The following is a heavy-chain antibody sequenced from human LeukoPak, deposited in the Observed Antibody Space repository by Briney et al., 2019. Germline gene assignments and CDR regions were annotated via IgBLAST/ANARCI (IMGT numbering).Heavy chain of an antibody. CDR2: IDSGSSSI. Sequence: GGSLRLSCAASGITLSSHSMHWVRQAPGKGLEWVSFIDSGSSSIHYAASVQGRFTISRDNAKNSLSLQMNSLRVDDTAVYYCARNQHWSRDIWGQGILVTVSS. V-gene: IGHV3-48*01. J-gene: IGHJ4*02. D-gene: IGHD2-8*02. CDR1: GITLSSHS. CDR3: ARNQHWSRDI.